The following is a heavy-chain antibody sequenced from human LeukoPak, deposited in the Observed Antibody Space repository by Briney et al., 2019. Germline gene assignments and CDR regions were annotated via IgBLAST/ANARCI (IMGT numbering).Heavy chain of an antibody. CDR1: GGTFSSYA. Sequence: SVKVSCKASGGTFSSYAISWVRQAPGQGLEWMGGIIPIFGTANYAQKFQGRVTITADESTSTAYMELSSLRSEDTAVYYCASSDIVVVPAAIGGGAFDIWGQGTMVTVSS. D-gene: IGHD2-2*01. CDR3: ASSDIVVVPAAIGGGAFDI. V-gene: IGHV1-69*13. CDR2: IIPIFGTA. J-gene: IGHJ3*02.